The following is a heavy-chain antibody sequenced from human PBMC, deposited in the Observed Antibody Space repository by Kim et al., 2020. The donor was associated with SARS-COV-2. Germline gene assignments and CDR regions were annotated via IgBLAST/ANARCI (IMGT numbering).Heavy chain of an antibody. D-gene: IGHD3-3*01. Sequence: KGRFTISRDNAKNSLYLQMNSLRAEDTAVYYCARGGTYYDFWSGSYFDYWGQGTLVTVSS. CDR3: ARGGTYYDFWSGSYFDY. J-gene: IGHJ4*02. V-gene: IGHV3-11*06.